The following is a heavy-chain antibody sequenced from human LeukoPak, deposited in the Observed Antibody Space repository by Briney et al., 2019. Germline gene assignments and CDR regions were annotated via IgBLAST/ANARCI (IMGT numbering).Heavy chain of an antibody. CDR1: GFTFSSYA. Sequence: GGSLRLSCAASGFTFSSYAMSWVRQAPWKGLEWVSAISGSGGSTYYADSVKGRFTISRDNSKNTLYLQMNSLRAEATAVYYCSKGYSSSWTNYYYYYMDVWGKGTTVTVSS. J-gene: IGHJ6*03. CDR3: SKGYSSSWTNYYYYYMDV. V-gene: IGHV3-23*01. D-gene: IGHD6-13*01. CDR2: ISGSGGST.